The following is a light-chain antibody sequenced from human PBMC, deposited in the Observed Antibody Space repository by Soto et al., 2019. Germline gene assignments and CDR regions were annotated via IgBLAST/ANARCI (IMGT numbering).Light chain of an antibody. CDR3: QQYTSYT. CDR1: QSISSW. J-gene: IGKJ1*01. Sequence: DIQMTQSPSTLSASVGDRVTITCRASQSISSWLAWYQQKPGKAPKLLIYDASSLESGVPSRFSGSGSGTEFTLTISSLQPDDFATYYCQQYTSYTFGKGTKV. V-gene: IGKV1-5*01. CDR2: DAS.